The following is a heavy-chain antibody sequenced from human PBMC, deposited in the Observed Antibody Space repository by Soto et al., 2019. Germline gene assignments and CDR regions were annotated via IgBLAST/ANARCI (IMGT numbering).Heavy chain of an antibody. Sequence: QVQLVESGGGVVQPGRSLRLSCAASGFTFSSYGMHWVRQAPGKGLEWVAVIWYDGSNKYYADSVKGRFTISRDNSKNTLYLQMNSRRAGDTAVYYCARGQWPTAWGQGTLVTVSS. J-gene: IGHJ5*02. CDR1: GFTFSSYG. V-gene: IGHV3-33*01. CDR3: ARGQWPTA. D-gene: IGHD6-19*01. CDR2: IWYDGSNK.